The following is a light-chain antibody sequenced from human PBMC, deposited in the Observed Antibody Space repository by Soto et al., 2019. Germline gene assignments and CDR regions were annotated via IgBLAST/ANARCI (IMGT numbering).Light chain of an antibody. Sequence: EIVLTQSPDTLSLSPGERATLSCRASQSVTSKYLAWYQQKPGQAPRLLIHGASNRATGITDRFSGSGSGTDFTLTISRLEPEDFALYSCQQYGSSVQFGGGTKVEIK. V-gene: IGKV3-20*01. CDR1: QSVTSKY. J-gene: IGKJ4*02. CDR2: GAS. CDR3: QQYGSSVQ.